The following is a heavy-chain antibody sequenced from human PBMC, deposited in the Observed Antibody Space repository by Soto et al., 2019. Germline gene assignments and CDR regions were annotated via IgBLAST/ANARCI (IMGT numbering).Heavy chain of an antibody. V-gene: IGHV4-31*03. CDR1: GGSISSGGYY. CDR2: IYYSGST. Sequence: SETLSLTCTVSGGSISSGGYYWSWIRQQPGKGLEWIGYIYYSGSTYYNPSLKSRVTISVDTSKNQFSLKLSSVTAADTAVYYCARSGGNGYDSSGYLGYWGQGTLVTVSS. D-gene: IGHD3-22*01. J-gene: IGHJ4*02. CDR3: ARSGGNGYDSSGYLGY.